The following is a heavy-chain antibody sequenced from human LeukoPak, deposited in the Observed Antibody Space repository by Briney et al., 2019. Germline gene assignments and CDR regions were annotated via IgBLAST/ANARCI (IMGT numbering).Heavy chain of an antibody. Sequence: GGSLRLSCAASGFTFSRYGMHWVRQAPGKGREWVAVIWYDGSNKYYADSVKGRFTISRDNSKNTLYLQMNSLRAEDTAVYYCATVFYGSWSYPDYWGQGTLVTVSS. CDR2: IWYDGSNK. CDR1: GFTFSRYG. D-gene: IGHD3-10*01. V-gene: IGHV3-33*01. CDR3: ATVFYGSWSYPDY. J-gene: IGHJ4*02.